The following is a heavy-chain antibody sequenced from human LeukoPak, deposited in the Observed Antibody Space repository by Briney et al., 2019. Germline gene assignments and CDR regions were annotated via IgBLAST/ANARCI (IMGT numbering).Heavy chain of an antibody. J-gene: IGHJ4*02. Sequence: SETLSFTCTVSGGSISSYYWSWIRQPPGKGLEWIGYIYYSGSTNYNPSLKSRVTISVDTSKNQFSLKLSSVTAADTAVFYCARGAGPSSADYFDFWGQGTLVTVSS. CDR2: IYYSGST. V-gene: IGHV4-59*12. CDR1: GGSISSYY. CDR3: ARGAGPSSADYFDF.